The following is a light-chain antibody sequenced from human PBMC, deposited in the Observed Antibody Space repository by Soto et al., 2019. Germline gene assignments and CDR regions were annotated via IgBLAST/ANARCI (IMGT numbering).Light chain of an antibody. J-gene: IGLJ1*01. CDR1: SGDVGGYDY. Sequence: QSVLTQPPSASGSPGQSVTISCTGTSGDVGGYDYVSWYQQHPGKAPKLMIYEVTERPLGVPDRFSGPKSGNTASLTVSGLQAEDEADYYCSSYAGSDNPYVFGTGTKVTVL. V-gene: IGLV2-8*01. CDR3: SSYAGSDNPYV. CDR2: EVT.